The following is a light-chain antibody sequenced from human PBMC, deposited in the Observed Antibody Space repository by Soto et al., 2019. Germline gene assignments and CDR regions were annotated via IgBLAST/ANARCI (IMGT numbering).Light chain of an antibody. J-gene: IGKJ4*01. V-gene: IGKV1-39*01. CDR1: QSISNY. Sequence: DIQMTQSPSSLSASVGDRVTITCRASQSISNYLNWYQQQPGKAPKLLIHAASNLQSGVPSRFSGSGSGTYFTLTISCLQSEDFATYYCQQSDSFPYTFGGGTKVDTK. CDR2: AAS. CDR3: QQSDSFPYT.